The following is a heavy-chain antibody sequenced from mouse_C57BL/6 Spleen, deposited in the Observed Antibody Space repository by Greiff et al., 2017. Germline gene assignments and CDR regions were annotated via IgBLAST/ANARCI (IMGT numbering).Heavy chain of an antibody. J-gene: IGHJ4*01. D-gene: IGHD1-2*01. V-gene: IGHV5-17*01. CDR1: GFTFSDYG. CDR2: ISSVSSTI. Sequence: EVKLVESGGGLVKPGGSLKLSCAASGFTFSDYGMHWVRQAPEKGLEWVAYISSVSSTIYYADTVKGRFTISRDNAKNTLFLQMTSLRSEDTAMYYCARRYYGFYAMDYWGQGTSVTVSS. CDR3: ARRYYGFYAMDY.